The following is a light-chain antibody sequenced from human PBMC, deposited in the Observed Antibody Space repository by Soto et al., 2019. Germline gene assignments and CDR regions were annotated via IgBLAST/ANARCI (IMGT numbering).Light chain of an antibody. V-gene: IGKV1-39*01. CDR3: QQSFSTPRYT. CDR1: QSISDY. CDR2: SAS. Sequence: DIQMTQSPPSLSASVGDRVTISCRASQSISDYLNWYQQKPGKAPKLLIYSASSLQSGVPSRFSGRGSGTDFTLTISSLQPEDFATYYCQQSFSTPRYTFGPGTKVDI. J-gene: IGKJ3*01.